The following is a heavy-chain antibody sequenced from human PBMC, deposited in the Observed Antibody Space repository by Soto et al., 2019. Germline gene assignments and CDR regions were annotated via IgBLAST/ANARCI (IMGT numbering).Heavy chain of an antibody. V-gene: IGHV1-2*02. Sequence: ASVKVSCKASGYTFTGHYIHWVRQAPEQGPEWMGEIGPESGATRYAQRFQGRVTMTRDMSITTVYMELNNLSPDNTAVYYCGRGRSGQIVVFYWGQGTPVTVSS. CDR2: IGPESGAT. D-gene: IGHD1-26*01. CDR1: GYTFTGHY. CDR3: GRGRSGQIVVFY. J-gene: IGHJ4*02.